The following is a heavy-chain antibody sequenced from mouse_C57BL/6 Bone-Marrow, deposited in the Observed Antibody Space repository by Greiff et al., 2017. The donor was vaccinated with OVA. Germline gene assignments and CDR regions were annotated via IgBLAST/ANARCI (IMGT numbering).Heavy chain of an antibody. J-gene: IGHJ3*01. CDR1: GYTFTSYG. Sequence: QVQLKESGAELARPGASVKLSCKASGYTFTSYGISWVKQRTGQGLEWIGEIYPRSGNPSSNEKFKGKATLTADKSSSTAYMELRSLTSEDSAVYFGARREYYGSSSWFAYWGQGTLVTVSA. CDR3: ARREYYGSSSWFAY. V-gene: IGHV1-81*01. CDR2: IYPRSGNP. D-gene: IGHD1-1*01.